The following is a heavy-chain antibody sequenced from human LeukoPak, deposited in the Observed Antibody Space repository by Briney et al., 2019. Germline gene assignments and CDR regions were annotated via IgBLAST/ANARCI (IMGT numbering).Heavy chain of an antibody. CDR2: ISHDGGNK. V-gene: IGHV3-30*18. CDR3: AKGVWMATRTSADY. Sequence: PGGSLRLSCAASGFIFSSYGMHWVRQAPGKGLEWVAVISHDGGNKYYADSVKGRFTISRDNSRNTLYLQMNSLRAEDTAAYYCAKGVWMATRTSADYWGQGTLVTVSS. D-gene: IGHD5-24*01. CDR1: GFIFSSYG. J-gene: IGHJ4*02.